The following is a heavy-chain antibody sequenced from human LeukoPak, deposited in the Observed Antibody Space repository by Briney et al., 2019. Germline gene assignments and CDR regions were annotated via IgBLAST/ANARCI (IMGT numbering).Heavy chain of an antibody. V-gene: IGHV4-59*12. CDR1: GGSISSYY. J-gene: IGHJ2*01. CDR2: IYYSGST. Sequence: PSETLSLTCTVSGGSISSYYWSWIRQPPGKGLEWIGYIYYSGSTHYNPSLKSRVTISTDMSKNQFSLKLTSVTAADTAMYYCARGHWYFDLWGRGTLVTVSS. CDR3: ARGHWYFDL.